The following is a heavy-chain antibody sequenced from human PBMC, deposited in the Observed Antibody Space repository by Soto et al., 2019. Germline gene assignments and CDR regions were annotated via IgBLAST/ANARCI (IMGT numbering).Heavy chain of an antibody. Sequence: PGGSLRLSWAASGFTFSSYSMNWFRQAPGKGLEWVSYISSSSTIYYADSVKGRFTISRDNAKNSLYLQMNSLRDEDTAVYYCARDLRVFGVVIMSYYYGMDVWGQGTTVTVAS. J-gene: IGHJ6*02. CDR3: ARDLRVFGVVIMSYYYGMDV. CDR2: ISSSSTI. V-gene: IGHV3-48*02. CDR1: GFTFSSYS. D-gene: IGHD3-3*01.